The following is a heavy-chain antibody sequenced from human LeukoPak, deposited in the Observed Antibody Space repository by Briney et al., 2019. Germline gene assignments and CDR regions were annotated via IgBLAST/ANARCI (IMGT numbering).Heavy chain of an antibody. V-gene: IGHV3-23*01. Sequence: QPGGSLRLSCAASGFTFSSYAMSWVRQAPGKGLEWVSAISGGGGSTYYAGSVKGRFTISRDNSKNTLYLQMNSLRAEDTAVYYCAVKIIVGATGWFDPWGQGTLVTVSS. D-gene: IGHD1-26*01. CDR2: ISGGGGST. CDR3: AVKIIVGATGWFDP. J-gene: IGHJ5*02. CDR1: GFTFSSYA.